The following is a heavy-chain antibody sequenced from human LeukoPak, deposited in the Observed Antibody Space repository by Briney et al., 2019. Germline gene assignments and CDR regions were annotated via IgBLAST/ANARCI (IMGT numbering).Heavy chain of an antibody. J-gene: IGHJ4*02. CDR1: GGSMDNFY. V-gene: IGHV3-21*01. D-gene: IGHD1-14*01. Sequence: ETLSLTCKVSGGSMDNFYWTWIRQPPGKGLEWVSSVSTGSNYIYYADSVKGRFTISRDNDKNSLYLQMNSLRVEDTAVYYCAREVWGPEYWGQGTLVTVSS. CDR3: AREVWGPEY. CDR2: VSTGSNYI.